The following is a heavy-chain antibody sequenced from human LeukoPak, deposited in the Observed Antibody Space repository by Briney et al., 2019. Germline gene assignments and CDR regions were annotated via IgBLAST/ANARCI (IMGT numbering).Heavy chain of an antibody. J-gene: IGHJ4*02. V-gene: IGHV1-3*01. CDR1: GYTFTSYA. CDR3: ARESWGGYSSGWYGY. D-gene: IGHD6-19*01. CDR2: INAGNGNT. Sequence: ASVKVSCKASGYTFTSYAMHWVRQAPGQRLEWMGWINAGNGNTKYSQKFQGRVTITGDTSASTAYMELSSLRSEDTAVYYCARESWGGYSSGWYGYWGQGTLVTVSS.